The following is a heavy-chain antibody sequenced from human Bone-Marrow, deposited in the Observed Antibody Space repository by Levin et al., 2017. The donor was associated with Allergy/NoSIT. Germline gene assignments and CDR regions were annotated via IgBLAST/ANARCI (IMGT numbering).Heavy chain of an antibody. Sequence: GGSLRLSCAASGFKFSDFWMTWVRQAPGMGLEWVANINQDGSVRYYVDSVKGRFTISRDNAKNSMSLQMNSLRADDTGVYFCARAVAAAGAYWGQGTLVTVSS. CDR2: INQDGSVR. CDR3: ARAVAAAGAY. J-gene: IGHJ4*02. V-gene: IGHV3-7*01. D-gene: IGHD6-13*01. CDR1: GFKFSDFW.